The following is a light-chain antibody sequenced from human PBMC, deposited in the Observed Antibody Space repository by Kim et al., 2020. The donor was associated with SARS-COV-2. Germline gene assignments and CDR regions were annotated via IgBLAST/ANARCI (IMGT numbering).Light chain of an antibody. CDR1: QDISNY. V-gene: IGKV1-27*01. Sequence: GDRVTSTCRARQDISNYLAWFQLKPGKAPKLLIYAASALQPGVPSRFSGSGSGTDFTLTVTSLQPEDVATYYCQKCDSAPWTFGQGTKVDIK. CDR3: QKCDSAPWT. CDR2: AAS. J-gene: IGKJ1*01.